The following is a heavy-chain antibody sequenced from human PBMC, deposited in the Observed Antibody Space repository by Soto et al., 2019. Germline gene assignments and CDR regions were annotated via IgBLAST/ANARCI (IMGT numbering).Heavy chain of an antibody. CDR1: GFTFSSYG. D-gene: IGHD6-19*01. CDR2: IWYDGSNK. Sequence: QVQLVESGGGVVQPGRSLRLSCAASGFTFSSYGMHWVRQAPGKGLEWVAVIWYDGSNKYYAESVKGRFTISRDNSKNTLYLQMNSLRAEDTALYYCARDSHVGSGWQLTADYWGQGTLVTVSS. V-gene: IGHV3-33*01. CDR3: ARDSHVGSGWQLTADY. J-gene: IGHJ4*02.